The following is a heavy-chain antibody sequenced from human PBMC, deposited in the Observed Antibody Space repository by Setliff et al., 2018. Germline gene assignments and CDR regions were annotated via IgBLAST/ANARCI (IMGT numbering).Heavy chain of an antibody. Sequence: SETLSLTCTVSGGSISSYYWSWIRQPPGKGLEWIGYIYYSGSTNYNPSLKSRVTISLDTSKNQFSLKLSSVTAADTAVYYCAHSTTFDLHHDYWGQGALVTVSS. V-gene: IGHV4-59*08. CDR1: GGSISSYY. J-gene: IGHJ4*02. CDR3: AHSTTFDLHHDY. D-gene: IGHD3-9*01. CDR2: IYYSGST.